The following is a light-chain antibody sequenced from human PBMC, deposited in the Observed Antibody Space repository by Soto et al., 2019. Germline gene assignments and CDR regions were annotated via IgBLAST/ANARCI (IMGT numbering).Light chain of an antibody. CDR2: RNN. CDR3: AAWDDSLSGNYV. J-gene: IGLJ1*01. Sequence: QPVLTQPPSASGTPGQRVTISCSGSSSNIGSNYVYWYQQLPGTAPKLLIYRNNQRPSGVPDRFSGSKSGTSASLAISGLRSVDEADYYCAAWDDSLSGNYVFGTGTKVTVL. V-gene: IGLV1-47*01. CDR1: SSNIGSNY.